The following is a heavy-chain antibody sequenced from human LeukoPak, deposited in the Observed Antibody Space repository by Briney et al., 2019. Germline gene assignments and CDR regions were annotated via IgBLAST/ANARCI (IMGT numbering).Heavy chain of an antibody. CDR2: IGTDGDT. J-gene: IGHJ3*02. D-gene: IGHD1-26*01. Sequence: GRTLRLSCAASGFTLRTYDMHWVRQATGKGQEWVSAIGTDGDTYYPGSVKGRFTISRENAKNSLYLQMNSLRAGDTAVYYCARESVYRAFDIWGQGTMVTVSS. V-gene: IGHV3-13*04. CDR1: GFTLRTYD. CDR3: ARESVYRAFDI.